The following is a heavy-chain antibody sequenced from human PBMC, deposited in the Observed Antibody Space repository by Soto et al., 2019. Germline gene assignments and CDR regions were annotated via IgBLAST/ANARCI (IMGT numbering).Heavy chain of an antibody. CDR2: ISSSSSTI. CDR3: ANLNLAGHYDFWSGYYWDSYYYYYGMDV. Sequence: AVVFLRLSCAASGLALSSYAMSCVRQAPGKGLEWVSYISSSSSTIYYADSVKGRFTISRDNAKNSLYLQMNSLRDEDTAVYYCANLNLAGHYDFWSGYYWDSYYYYYGMDVWGQGTTVTGSS. D-gene: IGHD3-3*01. CDR1: GLALSSYA. V-gene: IGHV3-48*02. J-gene: IGHJ6*02.